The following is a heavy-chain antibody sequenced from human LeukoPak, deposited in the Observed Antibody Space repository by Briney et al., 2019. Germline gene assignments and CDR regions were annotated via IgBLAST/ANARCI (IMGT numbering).Heavy chain of an antibody. J-gene: IGHJ4*02. D-gene: IGHD2-2*02. CDR2: ISNTRTYI. CDR3: MGDYCTSTSCSTTF. Sequence: GGSLRLSCDASGFSFRDYSMNWVRQAPGKGLEWVSSISNTRTYIYYADSVKGRLTISRDNAKRSLYLQMNSLRAEDTAVYYCMGDYCTSTSCSTTFWGQGTLVTVSS. CDR1: GFSFRDYS. V-gene: IGHV3-21*01.